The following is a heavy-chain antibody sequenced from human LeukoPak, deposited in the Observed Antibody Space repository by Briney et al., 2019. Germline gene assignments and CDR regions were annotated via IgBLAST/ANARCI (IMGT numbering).Heavy chain of an antibody. D-gene: IGHD5-24*01. J-gene: IGHJ5*02. V-gene: IGHV1-2*02. Sequence: ASVKVSCKASGYTFTGYYIHWVRQAPGQGLEWMGWINPNSGGTNYAQKFQGRVTMTRDTSISTAYMELSRLRPDDTAVYYCARDTGMAIMGVWFDPWGQGTLVTVSS. CDR1: GYTFTGYY. CDR2: INPNSGGT. CDR3: ARDTGMAIMGVWFDP.